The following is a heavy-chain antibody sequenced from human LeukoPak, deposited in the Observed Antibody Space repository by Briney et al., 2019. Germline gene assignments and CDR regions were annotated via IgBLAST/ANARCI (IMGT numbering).Heavy chain of an antibody. Sequence: GGSLRLSCVASGFTLSSYWMSWVRQAPGKGLEWVANIKQDGSEKYYVDSVMGRFTISRDNAKNSLYLQMNSLRAEDTAVYYCARGAHYGSGLFDPWGQGTLVTVSS. D-gene: IGHD3-10*01. CDR2: IKQDGSEK. V-gene: IGHV3-7*01. J-gene: IGHJ5*02. CDR3: ARGAHYGSGLFDP. CDR1: GFTLSSYW.